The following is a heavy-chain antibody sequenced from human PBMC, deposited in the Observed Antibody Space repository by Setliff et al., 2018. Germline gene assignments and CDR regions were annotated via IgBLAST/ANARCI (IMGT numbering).Heavy chain of an antibody. CDR1: GASISSGTYY. V-gene: IGHV4-39*01. Sequence: SETLSLTCTVSGASISSGTYYWAWIRQPPGKGLEWIGRIHYRGTTYSNASLASRLTLSVDTSKNQFSLKLTSVTASDTAVYYCARTGTYRYFDSWGQGIRVTVSS. J-gene: IGHJ4*02. D-gene: IGHD1-7*01. CDR2: IHYRGTT. CDR3: ARTGTYRYFDS.